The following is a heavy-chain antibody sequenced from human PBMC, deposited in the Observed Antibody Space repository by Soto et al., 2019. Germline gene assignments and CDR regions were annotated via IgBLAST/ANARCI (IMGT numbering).Heavy chain of an antibody. Sequence: SETLSLTCAVYGGSFSGYYWSWIRQPPGKGLEWIGEINHSGSTNYNPSLKSRVTISVDTSKNQFSLKLSSVTAADTAVYYCARGRYGRQGFDPWGQGTLVTVSS. V-gene: IGHV4-34*01. CDR3: ARGRYGRQGFDP. CDR2: INHSGST. D-gene: IGHD4-17*01. J-gene: IGHJ5*02. CDR1: GGSFSGYY.